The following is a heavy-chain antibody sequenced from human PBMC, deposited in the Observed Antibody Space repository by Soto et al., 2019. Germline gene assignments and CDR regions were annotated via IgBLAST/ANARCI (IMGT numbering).Heavy chain of an antibody. CDR1: GYSFTSYW. CDR3: ARHPIVVVPAAKGMDV. J-gene: IGHJ6*02. CDR2: IDPSDSYT. V-gene: IGHV5-10-1*01. Sequence: PGESLKISCQGSGYSFTSYWISWVRQMPGKGLEWMGRIDPSDSYTNYSPSFQGHVTISADKSISTAYLQWSSLKASDTAMYYCARHPIVVVPAAKGMDVWGQGTTVTVSS. D-gene: IGHD2-2*01.